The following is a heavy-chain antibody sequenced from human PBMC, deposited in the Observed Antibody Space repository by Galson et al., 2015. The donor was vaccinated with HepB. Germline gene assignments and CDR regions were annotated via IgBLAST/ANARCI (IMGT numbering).Heavy chain of an antibody. D-gene: IGHD3-3*01. CDR2: ITGNGVLT. Sequence: SLRLSCAGSGFVFNEFAMSWVRQAPGKGLEWVSSITGNGVLTEYADSVKGRFTISRDNSKNTLYLEMNSLRVDDTAVYYCAKDPFWQLQRWFDPWGQGTLVTVSS. CDR1: GFVFNEFA. CDR3: AKDPFWQLQRWFDP. J-gene: IGHJ5*02. V-gene: IGHV3-23*01.